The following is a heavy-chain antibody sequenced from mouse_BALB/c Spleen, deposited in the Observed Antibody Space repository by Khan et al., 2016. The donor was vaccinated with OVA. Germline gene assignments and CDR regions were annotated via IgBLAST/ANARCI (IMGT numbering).Heavy chain of an antibody. CDR2: IWSDGST. J-gene: IGHJ4*01. CDR1: GFSLTNYG. Sequence: QMQLEESGPGLAAPSQSLSITCTISGFSLTNYGVHWVRQPPGKGLEWLVVIWSDGSTNYNSVLKSRLTITKDNSKSQVFSKMNSLQTDDTAIYFCARQPYDPYNIMDYWGQGTSVTVSS. V-gene: IGHV2-6-1*01. D-gene: IGHD2-12*01. CDR3: ARQPYDPYNIMDY.